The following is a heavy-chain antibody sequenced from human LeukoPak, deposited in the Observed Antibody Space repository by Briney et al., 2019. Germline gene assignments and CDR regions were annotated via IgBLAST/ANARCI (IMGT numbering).Heavy chain of an antibody. Sequence: ASVKVSCKVSGYTLTELSMHWVRQAPGKGLEWMGGFDPEDGETIYAQKFQGRVTITEDTSTDTAYMELSSLRSEDTAVYYCATCVRLSSTSCYPSSWGQGTLVTVSS. D-gene: IGHD2-2*01. CDR1: GYTLTELS. V-gene: IGHV1-24*01. CDR2: FDPEDGET. CDR3: ATCVRLSSTSCYPSS. J-gene: IGHJ5*02.